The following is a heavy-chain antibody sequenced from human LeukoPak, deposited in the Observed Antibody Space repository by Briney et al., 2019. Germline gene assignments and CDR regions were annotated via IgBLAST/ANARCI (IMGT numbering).Heavy chain of an antibody. CDR3: ARDGPRIAALGEDFDY. CDR2: INPSGGRI. J-gene: IGHJ4*02. Sequence: ASVNVSCKAARYTLTSYYMHWVRQAPGQGLEWVGIINPSGGRISYAQKFQGRVTMTRDTSTSTVYMELSSLRSEDTAVYYCARDGPRIAALGEDFDYWGQGTLVTVSS. CDR1: RYTLTSYY. D-gene: IGHD6-6*01. V-gene: IGHV1-46*01.